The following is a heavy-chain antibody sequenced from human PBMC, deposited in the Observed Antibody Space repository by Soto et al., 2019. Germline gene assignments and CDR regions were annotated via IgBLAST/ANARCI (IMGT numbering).Heavy chain of an antibody. J-gene: IGHJ6*02. V-gene: IGHV1-2*02. D-gene: IGHD3-10*01. CDR3: AREXRDRYGSGYIYYYGMDV. CDR2: INPNSGGT. CDR1: GYTFTGYY. Sequence: GASVKVSCKASGYTFTGYYMHWVRQAPGQGLEWMGWINPNSGGTNYAQKFQGRVTMTRDTSISTAYMELSRLRSDDTAVYYCAREXRDRYGSGYIYYYGMDVWGQGTTVTVSS.